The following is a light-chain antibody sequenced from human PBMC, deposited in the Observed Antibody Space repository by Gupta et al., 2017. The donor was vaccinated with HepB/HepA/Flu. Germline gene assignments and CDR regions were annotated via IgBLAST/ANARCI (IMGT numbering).Light chain of an antibody. CDR3: CSYAVAETVV. J-gene: IGLJ1*01. CDR1: SRDVGNYND. CDR2: DVS. Sequence: QSALTQPRSVSGSPGQSVTISCTGTSRDVGNYNDVSWYQQHPGNAPILIIFDVSRRPSGAPDRFAASKSGNIAFLTISALQGEDESYYYCCSYAVAETVVFGTGTTVTVL. V-gene: IGLV2-11*01.